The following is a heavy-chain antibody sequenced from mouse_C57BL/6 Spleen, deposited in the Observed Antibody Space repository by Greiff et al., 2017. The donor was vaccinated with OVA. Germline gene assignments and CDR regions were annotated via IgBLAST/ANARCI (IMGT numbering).Heavy chain of an antibody. CDR3: ARGALITTVVAPYYFDY. CDR1: GFTFSSYT. CDR2: ISGGGGNT. Sequence: EVQLVESGGGLVKPGGSLKLSCAASGFTFSSYTMSWVRQTPEKRLEWVATISGGGGNTYYPDSVKGRFTISRDNAKITLYLQKSSLRSEDTALYYCARGALITTVVAPYYFDYWGQGTTLTVSS. D-gene: IGHD1-1*01. J-gene: IGHJ2*01. V-gene: IGHV5-9*01.